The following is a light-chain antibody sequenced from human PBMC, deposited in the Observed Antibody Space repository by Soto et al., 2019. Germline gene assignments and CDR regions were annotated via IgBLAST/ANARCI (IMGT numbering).Light chain of an antibody. CDR1: QSIGVW. V-gene: IGKV1-5*01. J-gene: IGKJ1*01. Sequence: DIQITQSPSTLSSSVGDRVTITCRASQSIGVWLAWYQQKPGRAPKLLIYDASTLQRGVPSRFSGSGSGTEFTLTISSLQPEDFATYYCQQYDISSGTFGQGTKVDI. CDR2: DAS. CDR3: QQYDISSGT.